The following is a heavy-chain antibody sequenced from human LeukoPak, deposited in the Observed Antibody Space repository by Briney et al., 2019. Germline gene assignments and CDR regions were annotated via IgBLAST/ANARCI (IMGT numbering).Heavy chain of an antibody. V-gene: IGHV3-48*03. CDR3: ARIAVGVRRLGGVEGQLDDDY. Sequence: GGSLRLSCAASGFTFSSYEMNWVRQAPGKGLEWVSYISSSGSTIYYADSVKGRFTISRDNVKNALFLQMNSLRGEDTALYYCARIAVGVRRLGGVEGQLDDDYWGQGTLVTVSS. CDR2: ISSSGSTI. D-gene: IGHD6-19*01. J-gene: IGHJ4*02. CDR1: GFTFSSYE.